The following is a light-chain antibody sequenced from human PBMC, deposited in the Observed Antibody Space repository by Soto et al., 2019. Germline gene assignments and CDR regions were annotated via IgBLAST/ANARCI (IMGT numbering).Light chain of an antibody. J-gene: IGKJ2*01. CDR3: HQYNSIPNT. V-gene: IGKV4-1*01. Sequence: DIVMTQSPDSLAVSLGERATINCKSSQSVLYSSNNENYLACYQQKPGQPPKLLIYWASTRESGVPDRFSGSGSGTDFTLNISSMQAEDVAVYYCHQYNSIPNTFGQGTKMEIK. CDR2: WAS. CDR1: QSVLYSSNNENY.